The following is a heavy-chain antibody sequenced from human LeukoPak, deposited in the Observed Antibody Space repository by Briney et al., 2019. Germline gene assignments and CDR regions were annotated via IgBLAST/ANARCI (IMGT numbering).Heavy chain of an antibody. Sequence: GGSLRLSCAPSGFTFSRHGMHWVRQAPGKGLEWVAAIWYDGSNKYYADSVKGRFTISRDNSKNTLYLQMNSLRAEDPALYFCAKKAQYNGNYPLDYWGQGTLVTVSS. D-gene: IGHD1-26*01. J-gene: IGHJ4*02. CDR3: AKKAQYNGNYPLDY. CDR2: IWYDGSNK. V-gene: IGHV3-33*06. CDR1: GFTFSRHG.